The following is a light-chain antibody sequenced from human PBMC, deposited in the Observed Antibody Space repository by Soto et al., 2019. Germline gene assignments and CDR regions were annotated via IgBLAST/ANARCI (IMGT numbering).Light chain of an antibody. CDR1: KLGDKY. CDR2: QDS. V-gene: IGLV3-1*01. Sequence: SYELTQPPSVSVSPGQTASITCSGDKLGDKYACWYQQKPGQSPVLVIYQDSKRPSGIAERFSGSNSGNTATLTISGTQAMDEADYYCQAWDSSTGGVVFGGGTKLTVL. J-gene: IGLJ2*01. CDR3: QAWDSSTGGVV.